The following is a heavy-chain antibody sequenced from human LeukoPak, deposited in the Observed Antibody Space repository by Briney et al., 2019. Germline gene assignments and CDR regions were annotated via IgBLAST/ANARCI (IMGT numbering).Heavy chain of an antibody. CDR1: GYTFTSYG. Sequence: ASVKVSCKASGYTFTSYGISWVRQAPGQGHEWMGWISAYNGNTNYAQKLQGRVTMTTDTSTSTAYMELRSLRSDDTAVYYCARDRRVWSGYYPFDYWGQGTLVTVSS. J-gene: IGHJ4*02. D-gene: IGHD3-3*01. CDR2: ISAYNGNT. CDR3: ARDRRVWSGYYPFDY. V-gene: IGHV1-18*01.